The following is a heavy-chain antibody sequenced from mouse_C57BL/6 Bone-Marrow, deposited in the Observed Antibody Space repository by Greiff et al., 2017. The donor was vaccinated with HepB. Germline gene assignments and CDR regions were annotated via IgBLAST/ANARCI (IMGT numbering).Heavy chain of an antibody. Sequence: GGGLVQPKGSLKLSCAASGFSFNTYAMNWVRQAPGKGLEWVARIRSKSNNYATYYADSVKDRFTISRDDSESMLYLQMNNLKTEDTAMYYCESLNYYGSSYAMDYWGQGTSVTVSS. J-gene: IGHJ4*01. CDR1: GFSFNTYA. CDR3: ESLNYYGSSYAMDY. D-gene: IGHD1-1*01. V-gene: IGHV10-1*01. CDR2: IRSKSNNYAT.